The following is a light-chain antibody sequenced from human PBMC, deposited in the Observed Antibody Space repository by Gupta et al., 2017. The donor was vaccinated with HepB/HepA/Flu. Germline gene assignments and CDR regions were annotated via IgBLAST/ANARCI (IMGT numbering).Light chain of an antibody. J-gene: IGLJ2*01. CDR2: KDS. V-gene: IGLV3-25*03. CDR1: ALPNQY. Sequence: YELTPPPSVSVSPGQTARITCSGDALPNQYAYWYQQKPGQAPVLVIYKDSERPSGIPERFSGSSSGTTVTLTIGGVQAEDEADYYCQSADSSGTYRVFGGGTKLTVL. CDR3: QSADSSGTYRV.